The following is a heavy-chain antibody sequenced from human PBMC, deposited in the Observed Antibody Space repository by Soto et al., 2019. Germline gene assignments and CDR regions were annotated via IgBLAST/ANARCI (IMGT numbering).Heavy chain of an antibody. CDR2: IWYDGSNK. Sequence: GGSLRLSCAASGFTFSSYGMHWVRQAPGKGLEWVAVIWYDGSNKYYADSVKGRFTISRDNSKNTLYLQMNSLRAEDTAVYYCAGPNPDIVATKPLPYYYYYGMDVWGQGTTVTVSS. D-gene: IGHD5-12*01. CDR1: GFTFSSYG. V-gene: IGHV3-33*01. J-gene: IGHJ6*02. CDR3: AGPNPDIVATKPLPYYYYYGMDV.